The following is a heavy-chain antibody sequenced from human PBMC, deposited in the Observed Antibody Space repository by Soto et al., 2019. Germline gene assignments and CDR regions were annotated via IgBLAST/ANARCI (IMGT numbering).Heavy chain of an antibody. CDR3: ARDKGGEWYYYYGMDV. Sequence: QVQLVESGGGVVQLGRSLRLSCAASGFTFSSYGMHWVRQAPGKGLEWVAVIWYDGSNKYYADSVKGRFTISRDNSKNTLYLQMNSLRAEDTAVYYCARDKGGEWYYYYGMDVWGQGTTVTVSS. CDR1: GFTFSSYG. D-gene: IGHD4-17*01. CDR2: IWYDGSNK. J-gene: IGHJ6*02. V-gene: IGHV3-33*01.